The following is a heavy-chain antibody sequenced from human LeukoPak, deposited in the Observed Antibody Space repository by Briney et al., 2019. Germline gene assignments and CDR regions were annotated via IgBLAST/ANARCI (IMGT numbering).Heavy chain of an antibody. CDR1: GGSISSYY. D-gene: IGHD3-10*02. CDR2: IYYIGST. J-gene: IGHJ3*02. Sequence: PSETLSLTCTVSGGSISSYYWSWIRQPPGKGLEWIGYIYYIGSTNYNPSLKSRVTISVDTSKNQFSLKLSSVTAADTAVYYCARDVFRAFDISGHGTMGTVSS. V-gene: IGHV4-59*01. CDR3: ARDVFRAFDI.